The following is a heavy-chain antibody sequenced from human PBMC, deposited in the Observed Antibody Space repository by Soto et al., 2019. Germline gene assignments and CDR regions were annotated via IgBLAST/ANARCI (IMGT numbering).Heavy chain of an antibody. V-gene: IGHV3-21*01. D-gene: IGHD2-15*01. J-gene: IGHJ2*01. Sequence: EVQLVESGGGLVKPGGSLRLSCAASGFTFSSYSMNWVRQAPGKGLEWVASISSRSSYIYYADSVKGRFTISRDNAKNSLYLHMNSLRAEDTAVYNCARAGYCSGGSCPPYYWYFDLWGRGTLVTVSS. CDR2: ISSRSSYI. CDR1: GFTFSSYS. CDR3: ARAGYCSGGSCPPYYWYFDL.